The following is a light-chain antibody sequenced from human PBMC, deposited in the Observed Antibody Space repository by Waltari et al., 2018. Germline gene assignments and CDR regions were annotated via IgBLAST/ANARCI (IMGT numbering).Light chain of an antibody. J-gene: IGLJ3*02. CDR3: AAWDDSLSGWV. Sequence: QSVLTQSPSASRTPGQRLTNSCSGSSTNIRGNQVYWYQPSPGTAPKLLIYRNNQRPSSVPDRCSASQSGTSASLALSGLRSEVEADYYCAAWDDSLSGWVFGGGTKLTVL. CDR2: RNN. CDR1: STNIRGNQ. V-gene: IGLV1-47*01.